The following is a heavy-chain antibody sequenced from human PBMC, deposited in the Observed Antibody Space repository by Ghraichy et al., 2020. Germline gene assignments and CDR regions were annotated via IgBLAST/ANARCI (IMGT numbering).Heavy chain of an antibody. Sequence: GSLRLSCAASGFTFSSYGMHWVRQAPGKGLEWVAFIRYDGSNKYYADSVKGRFTISRDNSKNTLYLQMNSLRAEDTAVYYCARGVGEMGDFWSGYYRGSSNINWFDPWGQGTLVTVSS. CDR2: IRYDGSNK. V-gene: IGHV3-30*02. CDR3: ARGVGEMGDFWSGYYRGSSNINWFDP. J-gene: IGHJ5*02. D-gene: IGHD3-3*01. CDR1: GFTFSSYG.